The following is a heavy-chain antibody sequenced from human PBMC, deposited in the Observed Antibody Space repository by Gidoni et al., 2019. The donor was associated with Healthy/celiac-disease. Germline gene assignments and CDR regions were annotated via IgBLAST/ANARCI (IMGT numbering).Heavy chain of an antibody. D-gene: IGHD3-9*01. CDR2: TYYSGST. CDR3: ATPAPYADILTCYWNFDY. V-gene: IGHV4-39*01. J-gene: IGHJ4*02. Sequence: QLQLQESGAGGVKPSETLSLTGTVSGGSSSSSSYYWGWIRRPPGTGLEWTGSTYYSGSTYYHPSLKNRVTISVDTSKNQFSLTLTSVPAADTAVYYCATPAPYADILTCYWNFDYWGQGTLVTVSS. CDR1: GGSSSSSSYY.